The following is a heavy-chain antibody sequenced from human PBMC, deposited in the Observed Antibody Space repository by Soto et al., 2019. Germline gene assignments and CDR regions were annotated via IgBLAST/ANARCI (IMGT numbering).Heavy chain of an antibody. CDR2: GSHRRDN. Sequence: QVQLHQWGAGLLKASETLSLTCTVSDPSFTSYYLTWVRQSPGKVLEWIGEGSHRRDNTYNPSLEGRVAISVDTSKNEFSLKLTSVTAADTAVYYCGRGRGFKRFVDYWGQETLVTVSS. D-gene: IGHD5-12*01. CDR1: DPSFTSYY. J-gene: IGHJ4*02. V-gene: IGHV4-34*01. CDR3: GRGRGFKRFVDY.